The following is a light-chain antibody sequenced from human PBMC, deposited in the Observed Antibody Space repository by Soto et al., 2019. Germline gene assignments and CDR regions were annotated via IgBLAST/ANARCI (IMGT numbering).Light chain of an antibody. CDR2: DVS. Sequence: QSVLTQPASVSGSPGQSITISCTGTSSDVGGYSYVSWYQQHPGKAPKLMIYDVSNRPSGVSNRFSGSKSGNTASLTISGLQAEDEADYYCSSYTSSSCYVFGTGTKVTVL. CDR3: SSYTSSSCYV. CDR1: SSDVGGYSY. J-gene: IGLJ1*01. V-gene: IGLV2-14*01.